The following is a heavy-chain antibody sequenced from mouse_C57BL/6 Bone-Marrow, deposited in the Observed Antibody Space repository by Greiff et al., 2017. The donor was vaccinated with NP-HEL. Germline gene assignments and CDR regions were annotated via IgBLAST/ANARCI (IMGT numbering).Heavy chain of an antibody. D-gene: IGHD1-1*01. CDR2: INPGSGGT. CDR1: GYAFTNYL. V-gene: IGHV1-54*01. CDR3: AGTPLYYGSSPFAY. J-gene: IGHJ3*01. Sequence: VKLMESGAELVRPGTSVKVSCKASGYAFTNYLIEWVKQRPGQGLEWIGVINPGSGGTNYNEKFKGKATLTADKSSSTAYMQLSSLTSEDSAVYFCAGTPLYYGSSPFAYWGQGTLVTVSA.